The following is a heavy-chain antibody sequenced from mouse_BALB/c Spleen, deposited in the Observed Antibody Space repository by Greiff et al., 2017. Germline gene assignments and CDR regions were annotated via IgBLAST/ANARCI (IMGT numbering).Heavy chain of an antibody. CDR2: IRNKANGYTT. Sequence: EVHLVESGGGLVQPGGSLRLSCATSGFTFTDYYMSWVRQPPGKALEWLGFIRNKANGYTTEYSASVKGRFTISRDNSQSILYLQMNTLRAEDSATYYCARDYRGFAYWGQGTLVTVSA. V-gene: IGHV7-3*02. CDR3: ARDYRGFAY. J-gene: IGHJ3*01. CDR1: GFTFTDYY.